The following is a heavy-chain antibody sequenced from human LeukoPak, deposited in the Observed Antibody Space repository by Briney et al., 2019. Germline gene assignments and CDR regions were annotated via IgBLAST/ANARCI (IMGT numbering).Heavy chain of an antibody. V-gene: IGHV3-7*01. Sequence: PGGSLRLSCAASGFTFSSYWMSWVRQAPGKGLEWVANIKQDGSEKYYVDSVKGRFTISRDNAKNSLYLQMNSLKAEDTAVYYCARDEGSSENWNYAQYWGQGTLVTVSS. CDR2: IKQDGSEK. D-gene: IGHD1-7*01. CDR3: ARDEGSSENWNYAQY. CDR1: GFTFSSYW. J-gene: IGHJ4*02.